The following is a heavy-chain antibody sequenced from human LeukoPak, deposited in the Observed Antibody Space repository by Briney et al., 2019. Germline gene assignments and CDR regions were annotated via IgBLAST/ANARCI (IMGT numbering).Heavy chain of an antibody. CDR2: INPNSGGT. CDR3: ARASYYYDSSGYSYYFDY. Sequence: ASVKVSCKASGYTFTGYYMHWVRQAPGQGLEWMGRINPNSGGTNYAQKFQGRVTMTRDTSISTAYMELSRLRSDDTAVYYCARASYYYDSSGYSYYFDYWSQGTLVTVSS. J-gene: IGHJ4*02. D-gene: IGHD3-22*01. V-gene: IGHV1-2*06. CDR1: GYTFTGYY.